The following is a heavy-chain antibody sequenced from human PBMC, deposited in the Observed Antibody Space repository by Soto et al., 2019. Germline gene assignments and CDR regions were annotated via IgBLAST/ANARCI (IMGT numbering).Heavy chain of an antibody. V-gene: IGHV3-11*01. CDR3: ARDNRSFWNGYYRRYDYYGMDV. J-gene: IGHJ6*02. Sequence: HVQLVESGGGLVEPGGSLRLSCAASGFSFSDYYVNWIRQAPGKGLEWISYTGRSLYPIYYADSVKGRFYISRDSAKNSLFLQMNSLRVEDTAVYYCARDNRSFWNGYYRRYDYYGMDVWGRGTTVIVSS. CDR1: GFSFSDYY. CDR2: TGRSLYPI. D-gene: IGHD3-3*01.